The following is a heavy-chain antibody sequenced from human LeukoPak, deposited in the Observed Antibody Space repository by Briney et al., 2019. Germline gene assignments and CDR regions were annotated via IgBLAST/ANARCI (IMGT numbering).Heavy chain of an antibody. J-gene: IGHJ5*02. V-gene: IGHV4-30-4*08. Sequence: PPETLSLTCTVSGGSISSGDYYLSWIRQPPGKGLEWIGYIYYSGSTYYNPSLKSRVTISVDTSKNQFSLKPSSVTAADTAVYYCARVKLPQGNWFDPWGQGTLVIVSS. CDR1: GGSISSGDYY. CDR3: ARVKLPQGNWFDP. CDR2: IYYSGST. D-gene: IGHD4-23*01.